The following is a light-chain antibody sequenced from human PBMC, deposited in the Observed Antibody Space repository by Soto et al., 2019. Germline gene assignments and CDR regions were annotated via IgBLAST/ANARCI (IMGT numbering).Light chain of an antibody. J-gene: IGLJ2*01. CDR3: NSYVGNTNNVV. V-gene: IGLV2-8*01. CDR2: EVN. CDR1: GSDVGGNNY. Sequence: QSALTQPPSASGSPGQSVTISCTGTGSDVGGNNYVYWYKQHPGKAPKLMIYEVNKRPSGVPDRFSGSKSGNTASLTVSGLQADDEADYYCNSYVGNTNNVVFGGGTKLTV.